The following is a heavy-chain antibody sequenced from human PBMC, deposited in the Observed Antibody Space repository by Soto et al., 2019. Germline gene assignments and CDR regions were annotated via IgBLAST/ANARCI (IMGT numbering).Heavy chain of an antibody. D-gene: IGHD6-13*01. V-gene: IGHV3-30-3*01. J-gene: IGHJ4*02. CDR3: ATPCSDQYSSSWYYFDY. Sequence: QVQLVESGGGVVQPGRSLRLSCAASGFTFSSYAMHWVRQAPGKGLEWVAVISYDGSNKYYADSVKGRFTISRDNSKNTLYLQMNSLRAEDTAVYYCATPCSDQYSSSWYYFDYWGQGTLVTVSS. CDR1: GFTFSSYA. CDR2: ISYDGSNK.